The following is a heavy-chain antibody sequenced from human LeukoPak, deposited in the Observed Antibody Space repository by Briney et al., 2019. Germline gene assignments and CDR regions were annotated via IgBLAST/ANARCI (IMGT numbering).Heavy chain of an antibody. Sequence: SETLSLTCSVSGGSISTSDYYWNWIRQPPGKGLEWIGSIYHSGSTYYNPSLKSRVTISVDTSKNQFSLKLSSVTAADTAVYYCARASPVGVVIHRFDPWGQGTLVTVSS. D-gene: IGHD3-3*01. CDR3: ARASPVGVVIHRFDP. CDR2: IYHSGST. CDR1: GGSISTSDYY. V-gene: IGHV4-39*07. J-gene: IGHJ5*02.